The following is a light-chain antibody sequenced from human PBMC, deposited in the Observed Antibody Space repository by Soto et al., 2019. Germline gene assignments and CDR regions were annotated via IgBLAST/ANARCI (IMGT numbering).Light chain of an antibody. Sequence: DIKMTLSPSTLSAAEGDTVTVTCRASQSVSGWLACYQQKPGEAPKLLIYYASALARGVPSRFSGSGSGTKFTLTIASLQPDDFASYYCQQYETFSRTFGPGTKLEIK. CDR2: YAS. CDR1: QSVSGW. CDR3: QQYETFSRT. V-gene: IGKV1-5*01. J-gene: IGKJ1*01.